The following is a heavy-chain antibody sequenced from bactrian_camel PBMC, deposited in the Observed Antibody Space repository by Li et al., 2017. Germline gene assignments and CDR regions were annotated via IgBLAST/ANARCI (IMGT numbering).Heavy chain of an antibody. J-gene: IGHJ4*01. D-gene: IGHD3*01. V-gene: IGHV3S53*01. Sequence: HVQLVESGGGSVQAGGSLRLSCAASRFHSGFVFSTWCMGWFRQAPGKQREGIAVIDNDSSTEYAASVKGRFTISKDNAKNTLYLQMNSLKLEDTAMYYCAADRWAPCLTNPSRFANWGQGTQVTVS. CDR3: AADRWAPCLTNPSRFAN. CDR1: RFHSGFVFSTWC. CDR2: IDNDSST.